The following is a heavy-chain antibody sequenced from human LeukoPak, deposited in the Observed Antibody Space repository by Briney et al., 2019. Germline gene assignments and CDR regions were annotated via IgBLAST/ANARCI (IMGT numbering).Heavy chain of an antibody. Sequence: PGGSLRLSCAASGFTVSNNYITWVRQAPGKGLEWVSAISANSGSTEYADSVKGRFTISRDNAKNSLYLQMNSLRAEDTAVYYCARDLTYGGNSFDYWGQGTLVTVSS. V-gene: IGHV3-21*01. CDR1: GFTVSNNY. CDR3: ARDLTYGGNSFDY. D-gene: IGHD4-23*01. CDR2: ISANSGST. J-gene: IGHJ4*02.